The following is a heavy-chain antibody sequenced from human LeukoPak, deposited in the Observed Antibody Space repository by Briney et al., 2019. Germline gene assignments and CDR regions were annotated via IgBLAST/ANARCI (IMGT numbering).Heavy chain of an antibody. V-gene: IGHV4-34*01. CDR3: ARAISEYGSGSYYRAYYFDY. Sequence: SETLSLTCAVYGGSFSGYYWSWIRQPPGKGLEWIGEINHSGSTNYNPSLKSRVTISVDTSKNQFSLKLSSVTAADTAVYYCARAISEYGSGSYYRAYYFDYWGQGTLVTVSS. D-gene: IGHD3-10*01. CDR1: GGSFSGYY. J-gene: IGHJ4*02. CDR2: INHSGST.